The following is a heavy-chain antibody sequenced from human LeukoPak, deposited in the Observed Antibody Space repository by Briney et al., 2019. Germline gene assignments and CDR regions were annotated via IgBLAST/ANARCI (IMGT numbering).Heavy chain of an antibody. CDR1: GYTLTELS. J-gene: IGHJ5*02. Sequence: GASVKVSCKVSGYTLTELSMHWVRQAPGKGLEWMGWMNPNSGNTGYAQKFQGRVTMTRNTSISTAYMELSSLRSEDTAVYYCARGAVSWFDPWGQGTLVTVSS. V-gene: IGHV1-8*01. CDR2: MNPNSGNT. D-gene: IGHD3-22*01. CDR3: ARGAVSWFDP.